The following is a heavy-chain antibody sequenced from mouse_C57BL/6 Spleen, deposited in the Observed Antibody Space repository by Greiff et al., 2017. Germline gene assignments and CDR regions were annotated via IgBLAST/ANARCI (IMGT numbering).Heavy chain of an antibody. D-gene: IGHD1-1*02. CDR3: TLYGGYAMDY. CDR1: GYTFTDYE. V-gene: IGHV1-15*01. J-gene: IGHJ4*01. Sequence: VQLQQSGAELVRPGASVTLSCKASGYTFTDYEMHWVKQTPVHGLEWIGAIDPETGGTAYNQKFKGKAILTADKSSSTAYMELRSLTSEDSAVYYCTLYGGYAMDYWGQGTSVTVSS. CDR2: IDPETGGT.